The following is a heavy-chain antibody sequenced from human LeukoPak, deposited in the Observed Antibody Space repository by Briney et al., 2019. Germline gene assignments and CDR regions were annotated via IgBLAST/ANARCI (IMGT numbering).Heavy chain of an antibody. CDR2: ISAYNGNT. CDR1: GYTFTSYG. Sequence: ASVKVSCKASGYTFTSYGISWVRQAPGQGLEWMGWISAYNGNTNYAQKLQGRVTITADKSTSTAYMELSSLRSEDTAVYYCAREFAVARGYYYYGMDVWGQGTTVTVSS. CDR3: AREFAVARGYYYYGMDV. J-gene: IGHJ6*02. D-gene: IGHD3-16*01. V-gene: IGHV1-18*01.